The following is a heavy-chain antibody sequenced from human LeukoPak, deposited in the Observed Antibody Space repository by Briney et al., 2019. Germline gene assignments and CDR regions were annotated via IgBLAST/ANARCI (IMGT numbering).Heavy chain of an antibody. D-gene: IGHD1-26*01. V-gene: IGHV5-51*01. CDR1: GHSFTSYW. CDR2: IYSGDSDT. Sequence: GESLKISCKGSGHSFTSYWIGWVRPMPGKGLEWMGSIYSGDSDTRYSPSFQGQVTISADKSISTAYLQWSSLKASDTAMYYCARGATIAWFDPWGQGTLVTVSS. CDR3: ARGATIAWFDP. J-gene: IGHJ5*02.